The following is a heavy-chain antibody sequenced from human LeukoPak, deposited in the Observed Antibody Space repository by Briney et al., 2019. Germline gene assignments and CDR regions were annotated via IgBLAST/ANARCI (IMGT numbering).Heavy chain of an antibody. V-gene: IGHV4-34*01. Sequence: PSETLSLTCAVYGGSFSGYYWSWIRQPPGKGLEWIGEINHSGSTNYNPSLKSRVTISVDTSKNQFSLKLSSVTAADTAVYYCATLGGSSNWFDPWGQGTLVTVSS. CDR3: ATLGGSSNWFDP. CDR2: INHSGST. J-gene: IGHJ5*02. CDR1: GGSFSGYY. D-gene: IGHD2-15*01.